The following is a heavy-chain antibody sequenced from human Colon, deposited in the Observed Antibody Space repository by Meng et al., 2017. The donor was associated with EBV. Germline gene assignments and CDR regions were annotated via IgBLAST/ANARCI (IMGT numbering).Heavy chain of an antibody. V-gene: IGHV4-4*02. CDR1: GGSITSTNW. J-gene: IGHJ4*02. CDR2: MYHSGPT. Sequence: QVQLRESGPGLVKPSGTLSLTCAVSGGSITSTNWWTWVRQAPGKGLEWIGEMYHSGPTNYNPSLKSRVTISMGKSNNQLSLKLNSVTAADTAVYYCATQESRDGHNPYWGQGTLVTVSS. D-gene: IGHD5-24*01. CDR3: ATQESRDGHNPY.